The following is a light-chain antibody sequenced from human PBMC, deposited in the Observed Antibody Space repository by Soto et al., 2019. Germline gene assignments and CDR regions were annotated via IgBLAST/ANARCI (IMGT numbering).Light chain of an antibody. V-gene: IGKV3-15*01. J-gene: IGKJ5*01. CDR3: QQYKNWPI. CDR1: HSVNSH. Sequence: MMMTHSPATFSVSPLEIVTLSFSTSHSVNSHVAWYQQKPGQAPRLLLYGASTRATGIPVRFSGSGFGTEFTLTISSLQSEDFAVYYCQQYKNWPIFGQGTRL. CDR2: GAS.